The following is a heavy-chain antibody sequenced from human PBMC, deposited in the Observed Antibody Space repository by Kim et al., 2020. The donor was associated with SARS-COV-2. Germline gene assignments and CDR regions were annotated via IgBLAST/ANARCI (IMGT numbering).Heavy chain of an antibody. J-gene: IGHJ4*02. CDR3: AREDLDYGDHDGVY. D-gene: IGHD4-17*01. CDR2: IIPIFGTA. Sequence: SVKVSCKASGGTFSSYAISWVRQAPGQGLEWMGGIIPIFGTANYAQKFQGRVTITADESTSTAYMELSSLRSEDTAVYYCAREDLDYGDHDGVYWGQGTLVTVSS. CDR1: GGTFSSYA. V-gene: IGHV1-69*13.